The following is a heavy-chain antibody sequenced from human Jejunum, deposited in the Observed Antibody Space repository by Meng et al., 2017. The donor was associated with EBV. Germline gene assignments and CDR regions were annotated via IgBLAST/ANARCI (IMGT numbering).Heavy chain of an antibody. D-gene: IGHD6-6*01. Sequence: QITLKESGPTLGKPXPTXTLTCTFSGFSLSTSGVGVGWIRQPPGKALEFLALVYWDDYKPFSPSLKNRLTITKDTSKNQVVFTMTNMDPVDTATYYCAHRKDGTFDFWGQGTLVTVSS. CDR3: AHRKDGTFDF. CDR1: GFSLSTSGVG. CDR2: VYWDDYK. J-gene: IGHJ4*02. V-gene: IGHV2-5*02.